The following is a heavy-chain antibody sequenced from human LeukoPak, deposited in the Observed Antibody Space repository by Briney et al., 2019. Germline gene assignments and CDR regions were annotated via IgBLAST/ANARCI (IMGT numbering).Heavy chain of an antibody. CDR3: AKEALCSTCCHLVFDY. D-gene: IGHD2-2*01. V-gene: IGHV3-23*01. CDR1: GFTFSSYA. CDR2: ISGSGGST. J-gene: IGHJ4*02. Sequence: AGGSLRLSCAASGFTFSSYAMSWVRQAPGKGLEWVSAISGSGGSTYYADSVKGRFTISRDNSKNTLYLQMNSLRAEDTAVYYCAKEALCSTCCHLVFDYWGQGTLVTVSS.